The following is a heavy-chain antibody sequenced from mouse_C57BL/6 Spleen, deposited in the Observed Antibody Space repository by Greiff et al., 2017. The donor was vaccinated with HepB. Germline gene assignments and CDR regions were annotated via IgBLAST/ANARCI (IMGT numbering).Heavy chain of an antibody. Sequence: EVMLVESGGGLVQPGGSLSLSCAASGFTFTDYYMSWVRQPPGKALEWLGFIRNKANGYTTEYSASVKGRFTISRDNSQSILYLQMNALRAEDSATYYCARYRSIPVDYAMDYWGQGTSVTVSS. V-gene: IGHV7-3*01. J-gene: IGHJ4*01. CDR2: IRNKANGYTT. CDR3: ARYRSIPVDYAMDY. CDR1: GFTFTDYY. D-gene: IGHD1-1*02.